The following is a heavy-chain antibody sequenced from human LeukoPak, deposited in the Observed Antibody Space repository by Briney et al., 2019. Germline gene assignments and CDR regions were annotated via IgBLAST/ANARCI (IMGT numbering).Heavy chain of an antibody. CDR2: ISSSSNYI. D-gene: IGHD2-15*01. CDR1: GFTFSSYS. V-gene: IGHV3-21*01. J-gene: IGHJ6*03. CDR3: ARSKPWGYCSGGSCYPTYYYYYYMDV. Sequence: GGSLRLSCAASGFTFSSYSMNWVRQAPGRGLEWVSSISSSSNYIYYVDSVKGRFTISRDNAKNSLFLQMNSLRAEDTAVYFCARSKPWGYCSGGSCYPTYYYYYYMDVWARGPRSPSP.